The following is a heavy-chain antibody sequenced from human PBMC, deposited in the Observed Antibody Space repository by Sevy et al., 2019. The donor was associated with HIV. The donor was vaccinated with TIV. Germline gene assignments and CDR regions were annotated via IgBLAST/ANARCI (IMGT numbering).Heavy chain of an antibody. CDR3: ERPPPSIALSSADFFDF. V-gene: IGHV3-23*01. D-gene: IGHD1-26*01. J-gene: IGHJ6*02. CDR2: INGGGDSG. Sequence: GGSLRLSCAASGFTFSSFAMNWVRQIPGKGLEWVSTINGGGDSGYYADSVKGRFNLSRDNSNNTVFLQMNRLREEDTAVYYAERPPPSIALSSADFFDFWGQGTTVTVSS. CDR1: GFTFSSFA.